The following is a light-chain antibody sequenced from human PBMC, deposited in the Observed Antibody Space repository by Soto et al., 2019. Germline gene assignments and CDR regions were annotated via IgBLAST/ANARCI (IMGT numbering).Light chain of an antibody. CDR1: QSVSSSY. Sequence: EIVLTQSPGTLSLSPGQRATLSCRASQSVSSSYLAWYQQKPGQAPRLLIYGASSRATGIPDRFSGSGSGTELTLTSSRLEPEDLAVYYCHQYDSSPLTFGGRTKVEIK. J-gene: IGKJ4*01. CDR2: GAS. CDR3: HQYDSSPLT. V-gene: IGKV3-20*01.